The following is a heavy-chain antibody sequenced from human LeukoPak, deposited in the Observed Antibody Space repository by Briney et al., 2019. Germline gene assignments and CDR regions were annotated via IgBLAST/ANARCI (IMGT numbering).Heavy chain of an antibody. CDR2: IIPILGIA. V-gene: IGHV1-69*04. J-gene: IGHJ4*02. CDR1: GGTFSSYA. CDR3: ARGSSSSSWYVFDY. Sequence: SVKVSCKASGGTFSSYAISWVRQAPGQGLEWMGRIIPILGIASYAQKFQGRVTMTRDTSTSTVYMELSSLRSEDTAVYYCARGSSSSSWYVFDYWGQGTLVTVSS. D-gene: IGHD6-13*01.